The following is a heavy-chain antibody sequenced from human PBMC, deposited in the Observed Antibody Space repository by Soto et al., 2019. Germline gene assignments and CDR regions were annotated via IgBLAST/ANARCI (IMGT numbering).Heavy chain of an antibody. CDR1: GFTFDVYA. J-gene: IGHJ6*02. Sequence: EVQLVESGGGLVQPGRSLRLSCAASGFTFDVYAMYWVRQAPGKGLEWVSGISWNGGSIGYADSVKGRFTISRDNAKNYLYLKMNSLRAEDTALYYCANGAESSRRNGMDVWGQGTTVTVSS. CDR2: ISWNGGSI. V-gene: IGHV3-9*01. CDR3: ANGAESSRRNGMDV. D-gene: IGHD2-2*01.